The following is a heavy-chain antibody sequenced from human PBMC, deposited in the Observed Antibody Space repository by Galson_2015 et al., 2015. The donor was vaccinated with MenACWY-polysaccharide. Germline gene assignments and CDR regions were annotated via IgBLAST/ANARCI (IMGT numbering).Heavy chain of an antibody. J-gene: IGHJ4*02. V-gene: IGHV3-30*03. CDR2: MSYDETNK. CDR3: AIDYWPRREVAVGYCDY. Sequence: SLRLSCAASGFIFNHYGIHWVRQAPGKGLEWVALMSYDETNKHYADSVKGRFTISRDTSKNVVYLQMNSLRVEDTALYFCAIDYWPRREVAVGYCDYWGQGTPVAVSS. CDR1: GFIFNHYG. D-gene: IGHD2-21*02.